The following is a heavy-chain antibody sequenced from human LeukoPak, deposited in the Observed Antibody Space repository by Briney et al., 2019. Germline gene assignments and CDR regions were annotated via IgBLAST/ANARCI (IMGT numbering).Heavy chain of an antibody. CDR1: GFTFXXXW. V-gene: IGHV3-7*04. CDR2: INHNGNVN. J-gene: IGHJ6*02. CDR3: ARGGGLDV. Sequence: GGSLRLSCAASGFTFXXXWMNWARQAPGXGLEWVASINHNGNVNYYVDSVKGRFTISRDNAKNSLYLQMSNLRAEDTAVYFCARGGGLDVWGQGATVTVSS.